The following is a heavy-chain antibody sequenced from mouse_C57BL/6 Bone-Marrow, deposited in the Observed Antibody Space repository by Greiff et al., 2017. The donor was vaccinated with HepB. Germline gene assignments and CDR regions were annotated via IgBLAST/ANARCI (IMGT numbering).Heavy chain of an antibody. CDR3: ARIWVYYDYPAWFAY. J-gene: IGHJ3*01. CDR2: IWWDDDK. D-gene: IGHD2-4*01. V-gene: IGHV8-8*01. Sequence: QVTLKVCGPGILQPSQTLSLTCSFSGFSLSTFGMGVGWIRQPSGKGLEWLAHIWWDDDKYYNPALKSRLTISKDTSKNQVFLKIANVDTADISTYYCARIWVYYDYPAWFAYWGQGTRVTVSA. CDR1: GFSLSTFGMG.